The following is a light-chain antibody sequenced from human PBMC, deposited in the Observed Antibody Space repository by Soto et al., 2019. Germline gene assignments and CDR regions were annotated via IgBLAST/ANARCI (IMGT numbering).Light chain of an antibody. CDR2: GAS. Sequence: EIVMTQSPATLSVSPGERATLSCRASQTINSDLAWYQQKPGQAPRLLIYGASTRATGIPARFSGGGSGTEFTLTISSLQSEDFAVYYCQQYNYWPPLTFGGGTKVEIK. J-gene: IGKJ4*01. CDR3: QQYNYWPPLT. CDR1: QTINSD. V-gene: IGKV3-15*01.